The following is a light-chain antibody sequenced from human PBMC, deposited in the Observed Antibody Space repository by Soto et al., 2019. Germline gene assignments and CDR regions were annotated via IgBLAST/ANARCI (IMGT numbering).Light chain of an antibody. CDR2: DAS. Sequence: EIVLTQSPDTLSLSPGERATLSCRASQSISTYLAWYQHKPGQAPRLLIYDASNRATGIPVRFSGRGSGTDFTLTISSLEPEDFAIYYCQQRSSWPRTFGRGTKVDVK. V-gene: IGKV3-11*01. CDR1: QSISTY. J-gene: IGKJ1*01. CDR3: QQRSSWPRT.